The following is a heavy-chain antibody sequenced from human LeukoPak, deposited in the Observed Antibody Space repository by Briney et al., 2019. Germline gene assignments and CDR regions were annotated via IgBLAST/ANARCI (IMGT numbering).Heavy chain of an antibody. Sequence: SGTLSLTCAVSGGSISSSNWWSWVRQPPGKGLEWIGEIYHSGSTNYNPSLKGRVTISVDKSKNQFSLKLSSVTAADTAVYYCARGYCSGGSRHFTNYMDVWGKGTTVTISS. V-gene: IGHV4-4*02. CDR3: ARGYCSGGSRHFTNYMDV. CDR2: IYHSGST. CDR1: GGSISSSNW. J-gene: IGHJ6*03. D-gene: IGHD2-15*01.